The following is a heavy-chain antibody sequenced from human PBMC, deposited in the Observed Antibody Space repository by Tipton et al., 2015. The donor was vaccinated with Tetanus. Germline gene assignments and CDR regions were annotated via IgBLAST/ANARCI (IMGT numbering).Heavy chain of an antibody. J-gene: IGHJ4*02. V-gene: IGHV1-2*02. Sequence: QLVQSGAEVKKPGASVKVSCKASGYTFTGNYIHWVRQAPGQGLEWMGWINPNSGGANYAQKFQGRVTMTRDTSISTAYMELSRLTSDDTAVYYCATYCSRTSCPTSYWGQGTLVTVSS. CDR2: INPNSGGA. CDR1: GYTFTGNY. D-gene: IGHD2-2*01. CDR3: ATYCSRTSCPTSY.